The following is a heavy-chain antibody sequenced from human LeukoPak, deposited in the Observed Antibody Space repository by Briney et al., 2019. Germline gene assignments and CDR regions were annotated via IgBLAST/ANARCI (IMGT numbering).Heavy chain of an antibody. CDR2: INPNRGGT. V-gene: IGHV1-2*02. J-gene: IGHJ5*02. CDR1: GYTFTGYY. Sequence: WAPVKVSCKASGYTFTGYYMHWVRQAPGQGLEWMGWINPNRGGTNYAQKFQGRVTMTRDTSTSTVYMELSSLRSEDTAVYYCARSIAAAAKGNWFDPWGQGTLVTVSS. D-gene: IGHD6-13*01. CDR3: ARSIAAAAKGNWFDP.